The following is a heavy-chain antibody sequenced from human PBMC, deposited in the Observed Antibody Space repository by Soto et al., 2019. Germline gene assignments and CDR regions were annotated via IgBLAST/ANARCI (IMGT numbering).Heavy chain of an antibody. D-gene: IGHD2-15*01. V-gene: IGHV4-34*01. CDR1: GGSFSGYY. CDR2: INHSGST. Sequence: SETLSLTCAVYGGSFSGYYWSWIRQPPGKGLEWIGEINHSGSTNYNPSLKSRVTISVDTSKNQFSLKLSSVTAADTAVYYCARGLVVYYGMDVWGQGTTVTVSS. CDR3: ARGLVVYYGMDV. J-gene: IGHJ6*02.